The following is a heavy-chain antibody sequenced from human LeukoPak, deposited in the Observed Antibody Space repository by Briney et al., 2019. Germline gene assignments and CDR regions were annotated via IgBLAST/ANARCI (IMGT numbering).Heavy chain of an antibody. V-gene: IGHV3-23*01. CDR3: AKPSRDFDSSGYSHFDY. CDR1: GFTFSSYG. Sequence: GGSLRLSCAASGFTFSSYGMHWVRQAPGKGLEWVSPISGPGSSTYSADSVKGRFTISRDNSKNTLYLQMHSLRAEDTAIYYCAKPSRDFDSSGYSHFDYWGQGTLVTVSS. D-gene: IGHD3-22*01. CDR2: ISGPGSST. J-gene: IGHJ4*02.